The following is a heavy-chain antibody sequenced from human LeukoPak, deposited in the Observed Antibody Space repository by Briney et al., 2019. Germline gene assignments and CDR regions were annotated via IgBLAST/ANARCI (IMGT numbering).Heavy chain of an antibody. V-gene: IGHV4-34*01. D-gene: IGHD3-10*01. CDR2: INHSGGT. Sequence: SETLSLTCAVYGGSFSGYYWSWIRQPPGKGLEWIGEINHSGGTNYNPSLKSRVTISVDTSKNQFSLKLSSVTAADTAVYYCAMEPYYGSGSYWKPHVDYWGQGTLVTVSS. CDR1: GGSFSGYY. J-gene: IGHJ4*02. CDR3: AMEPYYGSGSYWKPHVDY.